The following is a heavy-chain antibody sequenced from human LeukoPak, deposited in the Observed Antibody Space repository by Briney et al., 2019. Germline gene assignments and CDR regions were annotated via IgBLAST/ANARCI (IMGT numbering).Heavy chain of an antibody. Sequence: PGGSLRLSCAASGFTFSTYAMSWVRQAPGKGLERVSSFSGSGGSTYYADSVKGRFTMSRDNSKNTLYLQMNSLRSDDTAVYYCARRRGNWELPTPYYFDYWGQGTLVTVSS. D-gene: IGHD1-26*01. CDR3: ARRRGNWELPTPYYFDY. J-gene: IGHJ4*02. V-gene: IGHV3-23*01. CDR2: FSGSGGST. CDR1: GFTFSTYA.